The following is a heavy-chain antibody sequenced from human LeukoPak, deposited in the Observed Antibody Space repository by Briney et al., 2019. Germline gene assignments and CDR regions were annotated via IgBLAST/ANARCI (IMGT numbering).Heavy chain of an antibody. CDR2: ISGSGAST. V-gene: IGHV3-23*01. D-gene: IGHD5-12*01. CDR1: GFTFSSYA. CDR3: AKRPVRLPYDY. J-gene: IGHJ4*02. Sequence: GGSLILSCAASGFTFSSYAIRWVRQAPGKGLELDSAISGSGASTSYADCVKGRFTISRDNSKNTLYLQMNSLRAEATAVYYCAKRPVRLPYDYWGQGTLVTVSS.